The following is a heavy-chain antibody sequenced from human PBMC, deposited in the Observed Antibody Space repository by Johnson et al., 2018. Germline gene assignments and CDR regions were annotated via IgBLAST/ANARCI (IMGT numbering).Heavy chain of an antibody. Sequence: VQLVQSGGGLVQPGGSLRLSCAASGFTFDDYAMHWVRQAPGKGLEWVSGISWNSGSIGYADSVKGRFTISRDNAKNSLYLQMNSLRDEDTALYYGARDMGSGAPPLWFGEVDVWGKGSTVTVSS. V-gene: IGHV3-9*01. CDR3: ARDMGSGAPPLWFGEVDV. J-gene: IGHJ6*04. CDR2: ISWNSGSI. CDR1: GFTFDDYA. D-gene: IGHD3-10*01.